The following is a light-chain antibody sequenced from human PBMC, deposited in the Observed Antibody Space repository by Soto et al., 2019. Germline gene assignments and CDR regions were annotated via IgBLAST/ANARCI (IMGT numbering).Light chain of an antibody. V-gene: IGKV3-20*01. CDR2: GAS. CDR1: QSVSSNY. J-gene: IGKJ2*03. CDR3: QQFGGSSYC. Sequence: ESVLTQSPGTLSLSPGERATLSCRASQSVSSNYLAWYQQKPGQAPRLLIYGASTRATGIPDRFSGSGSGTDFTLSISRLEPEEFAVYYCQQFGGSSYCFGQGTKLEIK.